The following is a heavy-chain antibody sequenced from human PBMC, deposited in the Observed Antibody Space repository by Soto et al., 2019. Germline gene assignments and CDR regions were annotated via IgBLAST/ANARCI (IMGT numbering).Heavy chain of an antibody. V-gene: IGHV4-59*01. Sequence: LETLALTGSVSGGSMTPYYLSGLRQPPGKELEWIAYIQYNGVSCNIEYKPSLQSRVTISLDSSQKQFSLKLRSVTAADTAVYYCATGVFGAYLDYWGQGALVTSPQ. J-gene: IGHJ4*02. CDR1: GGSMTPYY. CDR2: IQYNGVSCNI. D-gene: IGHD3-16*01. CDR3: ATGVFGAYLDY.